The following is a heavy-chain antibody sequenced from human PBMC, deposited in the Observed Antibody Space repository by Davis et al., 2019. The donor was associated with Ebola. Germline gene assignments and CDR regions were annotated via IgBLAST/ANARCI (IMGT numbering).Heavy chain of an antibody. J-gene: IGHJ6*02. CDR2: ISWNSGSI. CDR3: AKDGLLEWFAGSLDV. V-gene: IGHV3-9*01. D-gene: IGHD3-3*01. CDR1: GFTFDDYA. Sequence: SLKISCAASGFTFDDYAMHWFRQAPGKGLEWVAGISWNSGSIGYADSVKGRFTISRDNAKNSLYLQMNSLRAEDTALYYCAKDGLLEWFAGSLDVWGQGTTVTVSS.